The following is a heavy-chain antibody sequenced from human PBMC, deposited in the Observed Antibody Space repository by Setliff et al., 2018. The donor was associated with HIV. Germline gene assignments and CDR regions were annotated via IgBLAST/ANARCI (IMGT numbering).Heavy chain of an antibody. CDR3: AREGKTALVTKYFDY. CDR1: GVSITSATYY. J-gene: IGHJ4*02. V-gene: IGHV4-31*11. Sequence: PSETLSLTCAVSGVSITSATYYWSWIRHSPGKGLEWIGYIDYSGSAFYSPSLKSRLTISRDTSKNKFSLRMKSVTAADTAVYYCAREGKTALVTKYFDYWGQGTLVTVSS. D-gene: IGHD5-18*01. CDR2: IDYSGSA.